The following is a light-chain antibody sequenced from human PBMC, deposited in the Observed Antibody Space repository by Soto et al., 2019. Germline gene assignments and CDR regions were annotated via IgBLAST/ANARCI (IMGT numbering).Light chain of an antibody. CDR1: SRDVGGYNF. CDR2: EVN. Sequence: QSALTQPASVSGSPGQSITISCTGTSRDVGGYNFVSWYQQHPGKAPKLMIFEVNNRPSGVSNRFSGAKSGNTASLTISGLQAEDEADYYCSSWTSSNTQVFGGGTKLTVL. J-gene: IGLJ2*01. V-gene: IGLV2-14*01. CDR3: SSWTSSNTQV.